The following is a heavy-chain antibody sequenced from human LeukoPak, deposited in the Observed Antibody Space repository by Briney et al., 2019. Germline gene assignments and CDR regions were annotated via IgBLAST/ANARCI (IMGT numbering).Heavy chain of an antibody. CDR1: GGSISSSSYY. V-gene: IGHV4-39*07. CDR3: ARVDSYVPIDY. D-gene: IGHD5-18*01. J-gene: IGHJ4*02. CDR2: IYYSGST. Sequence: PSETLSLTCTVSGGSISSSSYYWGWIRQPPGKGLEWIGNIYYSGSTYYNPSLKSRVTISVDTSKNQFSLKLSSVTAADTAVYYCARVDSYVPIDYWGQGTLVTVSS.